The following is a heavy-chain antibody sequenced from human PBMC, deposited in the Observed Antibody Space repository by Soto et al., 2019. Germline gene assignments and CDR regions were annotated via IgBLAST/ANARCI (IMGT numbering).Heavy chain of an antibody. Sequence: EVQLLESGGGLVQPGGSLRLSCVASGFSFGTYAMTWVRQVPGTGLEWVSTISGGIGSTFYADSVKGRFTFSRGISKKMLFLPMNGVPREYTGAEEVAKGAARYFDYWGRGTLVTVSS. CDR1: GFSFGTYA. V-gene: IGHV3-23*01. CDR2: ISGGIGST. J-gene: IGHJ4*02. D-gene: IGHD2-21*01. CDR3: AKGAARYFDY.